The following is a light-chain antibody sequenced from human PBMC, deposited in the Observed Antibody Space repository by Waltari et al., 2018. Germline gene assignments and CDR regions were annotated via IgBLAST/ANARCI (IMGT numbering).Light chain of an antibody. CDR1: QSVSKY. CDR2: GAS. Sequence: EIVLTQSPGTLSLSPGDTAILSCRASQSVSKYLAWYQQKPGQAPRPLIFGASSRATGIPDRFSGSGSGTDLSLTISRVEPEDFAVYYCQQYVSLPATFGQGTKVEIE. J-gene: IGKJ1*01. CDR3: QQYVSLPAT. V-gene: IGKV3-20*01.